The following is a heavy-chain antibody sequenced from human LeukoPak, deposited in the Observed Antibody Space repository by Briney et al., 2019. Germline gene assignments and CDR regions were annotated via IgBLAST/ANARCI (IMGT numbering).Heavy chain of an antibody. D-gene: IGHD3-22*01. CDR1: GYTFTGYY. J-gene: IGHJ5*02. V-gene: IGHV1-69*04. CDR2: IIPILGIA. CDR3: ARDNDSSGKGLFDP. Sequence: SVTVSCKASGYTFTGYYMHWVRQAPGQGLEWMGRIIPILGIANYAQKFQGRVTITADKSTSTAYMELSSLRSEDTAVYYCARDNDSSGKGLFDPWGQGTLVTVSS.